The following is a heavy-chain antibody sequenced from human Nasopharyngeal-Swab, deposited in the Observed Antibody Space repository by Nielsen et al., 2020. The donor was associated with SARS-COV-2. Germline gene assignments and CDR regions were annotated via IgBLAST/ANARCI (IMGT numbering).Heavy chain of an antibody. J-gene: IGHJ4*02. Sequence: GGSLRLSCAASGFTFSSYGMHWVRQAPGKGLEWVAVTSYDGSNKYYADSVKGRFTISRDNSKNTLYLQMNSLRAEDTAVYYCARGHNTYCGGDSYSLAPDYWGQGTLVTVSS. CDR1: GFTFSSYG. D-gene: IGHD2-21*02. CDR2: TSYDGSNK. CDR3: ARGHNTYCGGDSYSLAPDY. V-gene: IGHV3-30*03.